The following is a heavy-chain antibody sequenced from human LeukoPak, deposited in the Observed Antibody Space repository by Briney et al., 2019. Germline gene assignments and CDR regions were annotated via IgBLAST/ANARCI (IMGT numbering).Heavy chain of an antibody. CDR2: ITAAGDTP. D-gene: IGHD3-22*01. J-gene: IGHJ4*02. CDR3: AKAFGTNGYYQLPIDF. V-gene: IGHV3-23*01. CDR1: GFTFSSYS. Sequence: PGGSLRLSCAASGFTFSSYSMNWVRQAPGKGLECVSAITAAGDTPYYADSVKGRFTISRDNSKNTLYLQLNSLRVEDTAAYYCAKAFGTNGYYQLPIDFWGQGTLVTVSS.